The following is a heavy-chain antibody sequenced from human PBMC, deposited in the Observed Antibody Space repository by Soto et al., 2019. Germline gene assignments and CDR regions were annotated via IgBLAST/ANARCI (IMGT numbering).Heavy chain of an antibody. Sequence: GGSLRLSCAASGFTFSSYAMHWVRQAPGKGLEWVAVISYGGSNKYYADSVKGRFTISRDNSKNTLYLQMNSLRAEDTAVYYCARERLAAAGLNWFDPWGQGTLVTVSS. CDR1: GFTFSSYA. J-gene: IGHJ5*02. CDR2: ISYGGSNK. V-gene: IGHV3-30-3*01. D-gene: IGHD6-13*01. CDR3: ARERLAAAGLNWFDP.